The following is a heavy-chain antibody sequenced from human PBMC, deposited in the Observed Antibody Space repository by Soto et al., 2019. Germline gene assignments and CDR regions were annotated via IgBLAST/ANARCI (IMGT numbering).Heavy chain of an antibody. CDR1: GYTFTSYG. CDR2: INPYNGNT. J-gene: IGHJ4*02. V-gene: IGHV1-18*01. D-gene: IGHD3-16*01. CDR3: ARDWFGIDY. Sequence: QVQLVQSGAEVKKPGASVKVSCKASGYTFTSYGISWVRQAPGQGLEWMGWINPYNGNTNYAQKLQGRVTMTTDTSTNTAYRELRSLSSDDTAVYYCARDWFGIDYWGQGTLVTVSS.